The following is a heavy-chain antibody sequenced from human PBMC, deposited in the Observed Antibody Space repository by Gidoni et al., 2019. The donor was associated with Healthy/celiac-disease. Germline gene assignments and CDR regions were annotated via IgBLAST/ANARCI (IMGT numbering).Heavy chain of an antibody. V-gene: IGHV3-23*01. Sequence: EVQLLEYGGGLVQPGGSLRLSDAAAGFTFSSYAMSWVRQAPGKGLGWVSAISGSCGSTYYADSVQGRFTISRANSKNTLYLQMNSLRAEDTAVYYCATRPWIQLWLKENYWGQGTLVTVSS. D-gene: IGHD5-18*01. CDR1: GFTFSSYA. CDR2: ISGSCGST. J-gene: IGHJ4*02. CDR3: ATRPWIQLWLKENY.